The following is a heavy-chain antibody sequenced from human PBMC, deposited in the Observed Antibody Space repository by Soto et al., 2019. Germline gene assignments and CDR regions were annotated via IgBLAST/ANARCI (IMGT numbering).Heavy chain of an antibody. D-gene: IGHD6-19*01. CDR2: INAGNGNT. J-gene: IGHJ4*02. CDR1: GYTFTGYA. Sequence: QVQLVQSGAEEKKPGASVKVSCKASGYTFTGYAMHWVRQAPGQRLEWMGWINAGNGNTQYSQKFLGRVTITRDTSASTAYMELSSLRSEDTAVYYCARAVAVAADFDYWGQGTLVTVSS. V-gene: IGHV1-3*05. CDR3: ARAVAVAADFDY.